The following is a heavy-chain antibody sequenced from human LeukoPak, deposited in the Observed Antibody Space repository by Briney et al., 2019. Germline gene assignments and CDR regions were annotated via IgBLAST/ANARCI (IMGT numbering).Heavy chain of an antibody. D-gene: IGHD5-18*01. CDR1: GGTFSSYA. J-gene: IGHJ6*02. CDR3: ASESIEDSYGPGYHYYGMDV. Sequence: GASVKVSCKASGGTFSSYAISWVRQAPGQGLEWMGRIIPILGIANYAQKFQGKVTITADKSTSTAYMELSGLRSEDTAVYYCASESIEDSYGPGYHYYGMDVWGQGTTVTVSS. CDR2: IIPILGIA. V-gene: IGHV1-69*04.